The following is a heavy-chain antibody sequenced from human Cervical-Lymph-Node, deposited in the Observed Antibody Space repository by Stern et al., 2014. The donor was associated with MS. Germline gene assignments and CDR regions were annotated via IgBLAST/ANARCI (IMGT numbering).Heavy chain of an antibody. CDR2: IYYSGGT. Sequence: QVQLVESGPGLVKTSQTLSLTCAVSGGSIIVGGYYWSWIRQHPGKGLEWIGYIYYSGGTYYSPSLKSRVTISVDTTNNQFSLSLDSVTAADTAVYYCARLAYCGGDCFPVAFDLWGQGTMVTVSS. CDR3: ARLAYCGGDCFPVAFDL. J-gene: IGHJ3*01. V-gene: IGHV4-31*11. CDR1: GGSIIVGGYY. D-gene: IGHD2-21*02.